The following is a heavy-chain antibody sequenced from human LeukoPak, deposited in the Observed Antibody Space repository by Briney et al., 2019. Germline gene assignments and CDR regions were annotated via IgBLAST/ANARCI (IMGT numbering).Heavy chain of an antibody. CDR2: IYSGGST. CDR1: GFTVSSNY. CDR3: ATGAGLVHYYYGMDV. Sequence: GGSLRLSCAASGFTVSSNYMSWVRQAPGKGLEWVSVIYSGGSTYYADSVKGRFTISRDNSKNTLYLQMNSLRAEDTAVYYCATGAGLVHYYYGMDVWGQGTTVTVSS. J-gene: IGHJ6*02. D-gene: IGHD3/OR15-3a*01. V-gene: IGHV3-53*01.